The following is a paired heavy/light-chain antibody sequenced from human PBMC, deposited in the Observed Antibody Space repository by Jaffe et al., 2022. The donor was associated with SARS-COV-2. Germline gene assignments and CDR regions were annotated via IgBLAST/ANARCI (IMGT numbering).Light chain of an antibody. CDR2: RNS. J-gene: IGLJ3*02. CDR3: ATWDDSLNGVV. Sequence: QSVLTQPPSATGTPGQRVTISCSGSGSSIGSNTVNWYQQVPGTAPKLLIYRNSQRPSGVPDRFSGSKSDTSASLAISGLQSEDEADYYCATWDDSLNGVVFGGGTKLTVL. V-gene: IGLV1-44*01. CDR1: GSSIGSNT.
Heavy chain of an antibody. CDR2: IYYTGST. J-gene: IGHJ4*02. Sequence: QVQLQESGPGLVKPSETLSLTCTVSGGSISSYYWSWIRQPPGKGLEYIGYIYYTGSTNYNSSLKSRVTISVDMSKNQFSLKLSSVTAADTAVYYCARYGGSGALDFWSGYYDYWGRGALVTVSS. V-gene: IGHV4-59*01. CDR1: GGSISSYY. D-gene: IGHD3-3*01. CDR3: ARYGGSGALDFWSGYYDY.